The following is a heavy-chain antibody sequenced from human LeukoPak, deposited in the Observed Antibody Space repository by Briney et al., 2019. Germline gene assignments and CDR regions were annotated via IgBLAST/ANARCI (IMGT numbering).Heavy chain of an antibody. CDR2: IYSSGRP. Sequence: PETLSLTSIVSGGSISSYYWSWVRQPPGKGLEWIGYIYSSGRPNYNPSLRRRSPLSVHTPKNHLSLRLSSVTAADTPVYSFAGHPPRGDGGLPFDYWGQGTLVTVSS. CDR1: GGSISSYY. CDR3: AGHPPRGDGGLPFDY. V-gene: IGHV4-59*01. J-gene: IGHJ4*02. D-gene: IGHD4-17*01.